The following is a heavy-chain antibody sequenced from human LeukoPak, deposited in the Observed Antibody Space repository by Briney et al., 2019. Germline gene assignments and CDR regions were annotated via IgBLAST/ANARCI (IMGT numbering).Heavy chain of an antibody. V-gene: IGHV1-69*13. CDR1: GGTFSSYA. CDR2: IIPIFGTA. J-gene: IGHJ6*03. CDR3: ASLGYCSSTSCYTGYYYYYMDV. Sequence: SVKVSCKASGGTFSSYAISWVRQAPGQGLEWMGGIIPIFGTANYAQKFQGRVTITADESTSTAYMELSSLRSEDTAVYYCASLGYCSSTSCYTGYYYYYMDVWGKGTTVTVSS. D-gene: IGHD2-2*02.